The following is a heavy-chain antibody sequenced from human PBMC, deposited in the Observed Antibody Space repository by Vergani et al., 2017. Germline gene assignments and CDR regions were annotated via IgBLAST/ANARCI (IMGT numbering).Heavy chain of an antibody. Sequence: EVQLVESGGGLVQPGGSLRLSCAASGFTVSSNYMSWVRQAPGKGLEWVSAISGSSGSTYYADSVKGRFTISRDKSKNTLYLQMNSLRVEDTAVYYCAKQDSASRYYYYGMDVWGQGTTVTVSS. CDR2: ISGSSGST. V-gene: IGHV3-23*04. CDR1: GFTVSSNY. D-gene: IGHD2-2*01. CDR3: AKQDSASRYYYYGMDV. J-gene: IGHJ6*02.